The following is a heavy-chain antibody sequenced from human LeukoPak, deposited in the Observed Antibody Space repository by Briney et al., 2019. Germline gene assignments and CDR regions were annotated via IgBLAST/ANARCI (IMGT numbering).Heavy chain of an antibody. Sequence: GGSLRLSCAASGFTFSSYGMSWVRQASGKGLEWVGRIRSKANSYATAYAASVKGRFTISRDDSKNTAYLQMNSLKTEDTAVYYCTRPGFSVDTAMNDYWGQGTLVTVSS. D-gene: IGHD5-18*01. CDR3: TRPGFSVDTAMNDY. J-gene: IGHJ4*02. V-gene: IGHV3-73*01. CDR2: IRSKANSYAT. CDR1: GFTFSSYG.